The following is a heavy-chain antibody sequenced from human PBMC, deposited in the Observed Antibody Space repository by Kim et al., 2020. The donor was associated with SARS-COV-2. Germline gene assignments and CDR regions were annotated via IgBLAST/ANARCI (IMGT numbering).Heavy chain of an antibody. CDR2: INHSGST. V-gene: IGHV4-34*01. CDR3: ARTHLRFFDY. CDR1: GGSFSGYY. J-gene: IGHJ4*02. Sequence: SETLSLTCAVYGGSFSGYYWSWIRQPPGKGLEWIGEINHSGSTNYNPSLKSRVTISVDTSKNQFSLKLSSVTAADTAVYYCARTHLRFFDYWGQGTLVTVSS. D-gene: IGHD3-3*01.